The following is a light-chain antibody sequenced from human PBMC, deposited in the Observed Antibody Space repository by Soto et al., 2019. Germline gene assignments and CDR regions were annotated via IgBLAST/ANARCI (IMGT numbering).Light chain of an antibody. Sequence: EIVLTQSPDTLSLSPGETATLSCRASQSVSSSHLAWYQQKVGQAPRLLIYGDSRRATGIPDRFSGSGYGTDFTLIINRLDPEDFAVYYCQYYGTSTGTFGQGTKVDIK. J-gene: IGKJ1*01. CDR3: QYYGTSTGT. V-gene: IGKV3-20*01. CDR1: QSVSSSH. CDR2: GDS.